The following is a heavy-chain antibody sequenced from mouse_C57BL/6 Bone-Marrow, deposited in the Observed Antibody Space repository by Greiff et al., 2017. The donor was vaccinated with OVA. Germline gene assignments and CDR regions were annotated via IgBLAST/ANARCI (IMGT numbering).Heavy chain of an antibody. Sequence: EVQLQQSGPELVKPGASVKISCKASGYTFTDYYMNWVKQSHGKSLEWIGDINPNNGGTSYNQKFKGKATLTVDKSSSTAYMELRSLTSEDSAVYYCARMDYYPRCFDVWGTGTTVTVSS. CDR3: ARMDYYPRCFDV. CDR1: GYTFTDYY. CDR2: INPNNGGT. V-gene: IGHV1-26*01. D-gene: IGHD1-1*01. J-gene: IGHJ1*03.